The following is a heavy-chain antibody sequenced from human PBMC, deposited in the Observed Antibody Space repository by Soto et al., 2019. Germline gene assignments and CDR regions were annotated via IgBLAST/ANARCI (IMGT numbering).Heavy chain of an antibody. Sequence: PSETLSLTCAVSGGSISSSNWWSWVRQPPGKGLEWIGEIYHSGSTNYNPSLKSRVTISVDKSKNQFSLKLSSVTAADTAVYYCSRVSAAGTYFDYWGQGTLVTVSS. D-gene: IGHD6-13*01. CDR2: IYHSGST. V-gene: IGHV4-4*02. J-gene: IGHJ4*02. CDR3: SRVSAAGTYFDY. CDR1: GGSISSSNW.